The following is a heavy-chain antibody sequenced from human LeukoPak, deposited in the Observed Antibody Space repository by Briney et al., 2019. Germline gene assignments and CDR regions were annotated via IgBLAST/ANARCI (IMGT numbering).Heavy chain of an antibody. V-gene: IGHV1-69*13. D-gene: IGHD3-10*01. J-gene: IGHJ4*02. CDR1: GGTFNNYA. CDR2: IIPTFGTA. Sequence: SVSVSCKASGGTFNNYAISWVRQAPGQGLEWMGGIIPTFGTANYAQKFQGRVTITADESTSTAYMELSTLRSEDTPVYYCARVWFGESAPDYWGQGTLVTVSS. CDR3: ARVWFGESAPDY.